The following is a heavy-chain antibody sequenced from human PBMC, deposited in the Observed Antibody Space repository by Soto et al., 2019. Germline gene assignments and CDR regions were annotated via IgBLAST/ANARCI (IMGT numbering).Heavy chain of an antibody. CDR3: ARWMSSSRWFDP. J-gene: IGHJ5*02. CDR1: GYTFTSYA. CDR2: INAGNGNT. V-gene: IGHV1-3*01. Sequence: ASVKVSCKASGYTFTSYAMHWVRQAPGQRLEWMGWINAGNGNTKYSQKFQGRVTITRDTSTSTAYMELRSLRSDDTAVYYCARWMSSSRWFDPWGQGTLVTVSS. D-gene: IGHD6-6*01.